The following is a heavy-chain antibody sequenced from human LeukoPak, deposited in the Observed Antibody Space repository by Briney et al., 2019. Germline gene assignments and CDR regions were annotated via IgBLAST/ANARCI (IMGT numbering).Heavy chain of an antibody. CDR3: ARDYSSWVVADTTRGAFDI. CDR1: GFTFSSYW. D-gene: IGHD2-15*01. V-gene: IGHV3-7*01. Sequence: GGSLRLSCAASGFTFSSYWMSWVRQAPGKGLEWVANIKQDGSEKYYVDSVKGRFTISRDNAKNSLYLQMNSLRAEDTAVYYCARDYSSWVVADTTRGAFDIWGQGTMVTVSS. CDR2: IKQDGSEK. J-gene: IGHJ3*02.